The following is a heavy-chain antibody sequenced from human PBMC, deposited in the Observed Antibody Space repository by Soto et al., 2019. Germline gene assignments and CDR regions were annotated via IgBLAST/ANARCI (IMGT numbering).Heavy chain of an antibody. CDR2: ISGSGTT. CDR1: GYTFNSHE. CDR3: ARGAIH. J-gene: IGHJ4*02. V-gene: IGHV3-48*03. Sequence: EVLLVESGGGSRQPGGSLRLSCVASGYTFNSHEINWVRQAPGKGLEWISSISGSGTTNYAESVKGRFTISRDNAHKSLFLEMKDLRVEDTAVYYSARGAIHWGQGTLVTVSS.